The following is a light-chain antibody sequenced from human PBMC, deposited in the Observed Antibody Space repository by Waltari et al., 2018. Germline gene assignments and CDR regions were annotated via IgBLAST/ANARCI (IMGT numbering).Light chain of an antibody. J-gene: IGLJ3*02. Sequence: QSVLTQPPSASGTPGQRVTISCSGSSSNIGINYVYWYQHFPGSAPKLLIYRDNQRPSGVPDRFSGSKSGSSAPLAISGPRSEDEGDYYCAAWDDRLRGRVFGGGTKLTVL. CDR2: RDN. CDR1: SSNIGINY. V-gene: IGLV1-47*01. CDR3: AAWDDRLRGRV.